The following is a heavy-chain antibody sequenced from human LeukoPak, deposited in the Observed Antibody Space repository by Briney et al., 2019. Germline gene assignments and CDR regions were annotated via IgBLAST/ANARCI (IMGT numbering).Heavy chain of an antibody. J-gene: IGHJ3*02. D-gene: IGHD3-10*01. V-gene: IGHV3-23*01. CDR2: RHGNGGST. CDR1: GFTFSSYA. CDR3: AKEVKELLWFADGGDAFDI. Sequence: GGALRLSCGASGFTFSSYAMSWVRQAPGKGQGWDSRRHGNGGSTYYADSVKGRFTISRDNSKNTLYLQMNSLRAEDTAVHYCAKEVKELLWFADGGDAFDIWGQGTMVTVSS.